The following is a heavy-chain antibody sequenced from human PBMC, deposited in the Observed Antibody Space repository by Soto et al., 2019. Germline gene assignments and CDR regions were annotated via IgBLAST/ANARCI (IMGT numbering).Heavy chain of an antibody. D-gene: IGHD3-10*01. Sequence: SETLSLTCAVSGGSLRGYYWTWIRQAPGKGLEWIGEITHSGISFQKPSLKSRVTMSVDTSKIQFSLNLTSVTAADTAVYYCARGYTMVRGVIIRRIDGYGMDVWAQGTTVTVSS. V-gene: IGHV4-34*01. CDR2: ITHSGIS. CDR3: ARGYTMVRGVIIRRIDGYGMDV. CDR1: GGSLRGYY. J-gene: IGHJ6*02.